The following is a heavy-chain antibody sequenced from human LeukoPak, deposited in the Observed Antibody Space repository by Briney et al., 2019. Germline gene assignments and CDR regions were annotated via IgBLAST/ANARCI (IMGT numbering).Heavy chain of an antibody. V-gene: IGHV4-39*07. CDR2: IYYSGST. CDR1: GGSISSSSYY. CDR3: ARDVDTAISFQH. J-gene: IGHJ1*01. D-gene: IGHD5-18*01. Sequence: PSETLSLTCTVSGGSISSSSYYWGWIRQPPGKGLEWIGSIYYSGSTYYNPSLKSRVTISVDTSKNQFSLKLSSVTAADTAVYYCARDVDTAISFQHWGQGTLVTVSS.